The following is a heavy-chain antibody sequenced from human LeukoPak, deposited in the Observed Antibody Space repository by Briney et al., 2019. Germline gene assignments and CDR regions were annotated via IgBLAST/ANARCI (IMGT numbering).Heavy chain of an antibody. CDR3: ARDRLTNDAFDI. CDR2: VNSDGSGT. Sequence: PGGSLRLSCAASGFTFNSYWMHWVRQAPGKGLVWVSRVNSDGSGTSDADFVKGRFTISRDNSKNTLYLQMNSLRAEDTAMYYCARDRLTNDAFDIRGQGTMVTVSS. V-gene: IGHV3-74*01. CDR1: GFTFNSYW. J-gene: IGHJ3*02. D-gene: IGHD2-8*01.